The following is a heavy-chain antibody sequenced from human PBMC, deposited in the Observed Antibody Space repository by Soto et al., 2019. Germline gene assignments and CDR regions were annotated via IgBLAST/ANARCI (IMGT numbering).Heavy chain of an antibody. V-gene: IGHV2-70*11. CDR1: GFSLSTSGMC. J-gene: IGHJ6*03. CDR3: ARTWWADFWSGPNNDYYYYMDV. CDR2: IDWDDDK. Sequence: VSGPTLVNPTQTLTLTCTFSGFSLSTSGMCVSWIRQPPGKALEWLARIDWDDDKYYSTSLKTRLTISKDTSKNQVVLTMTNMDPVDTATYYCARTWWADFWSGPNNDYYYYMDVWGKGTTVTVSS. D-gene: IGHD3-3*01.